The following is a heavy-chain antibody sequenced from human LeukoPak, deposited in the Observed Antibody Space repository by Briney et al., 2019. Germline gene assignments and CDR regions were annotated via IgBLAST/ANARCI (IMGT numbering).Heavy chain of an antibody. CDR2: INPHSGGT. J-gene: IGHJ5*02. CDR1: GYTFTDYY. Sequence: ASVKVSCKASGYTFTDYYMHWVRQAPGQGLEWMGWINPHSGGTDHAQKFQGRVTMTRDTSKNQFSLKLSSVTAADTAVYYCASIYYYDSAPFDPWGQGTLVTVSS. V-gene: IGHV1-2*02. D-gene: IGHD3-22*01. CDR3: ASIYYYDSAPFDP.